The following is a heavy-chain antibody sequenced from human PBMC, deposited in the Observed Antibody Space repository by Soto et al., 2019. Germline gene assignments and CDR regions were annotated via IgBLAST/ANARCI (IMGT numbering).Heavy chain of an antibody. CDR2: IYHSGTT. J-gene: IGHJ4*02. V-gene: IGHV4-38-2*01. Sequence: PSETLSLTCAVSGDSISRGYYWAWIRQPPGKGLEYIGSIYHSGTTYYNPSLMSRVTISVDTSKNQFSLNLRSVTAADSAVYYCARTDPDASVGYWGQGTLVTVSS. D-gene: IGHD2-15*01. CDR1: GDSISRGYY. CDR3: ARTDPDASVGY.